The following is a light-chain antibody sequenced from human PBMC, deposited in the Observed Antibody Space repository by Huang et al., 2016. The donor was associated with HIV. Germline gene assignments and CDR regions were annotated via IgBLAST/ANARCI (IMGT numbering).Light chain of an antibody. CDR1: QSVSSN. CDR2: GAS. J-gene: IGKJ1*01. V-gene: IGKV3-15*01. CDR3: QQYQDWPRT. Sequence: EIVMTQSPGTLSLAPGERATLSCRPSQSVSSNLAWYHHKPGQAPSLLIYGASTRATGVPARFSVSGSGTEFTLTISSLQSDDFVVYYCQQYQDWPRTFGQGTKVEIK.